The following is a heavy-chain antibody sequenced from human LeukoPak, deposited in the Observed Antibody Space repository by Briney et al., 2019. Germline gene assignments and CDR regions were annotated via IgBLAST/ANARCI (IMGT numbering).Heavy chain of an antibody. Sequence: PGGSLRLSCTASGFTFGDYAMSWVRQAPGKGLEWVGFIRSEAYGGTTGYAASVKGRFTISRDDSKSIAYLQMNSLKTEDTAVYYCTRGIGYCSGGSCYYDYWGQGTLVTVSS. CDR2: IRSEAYGGTT. J-gene: IGHJ4*02. D-gene: IGHD2-15*01. V-gene: IGHV3-49*04. CDR3: TRGIGYCSGGSCYYDY. CDR1: GFTFGDYA.